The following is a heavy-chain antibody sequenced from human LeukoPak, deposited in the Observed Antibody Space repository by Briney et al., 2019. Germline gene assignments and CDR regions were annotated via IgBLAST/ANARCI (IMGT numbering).Heavy chain of an antibody. CDR3: ARARAADSHFDY. CDR1: GFTFSSYS. J-gene: IGHJ4*02. CDR2: ISSSSSYI. V-gene: IGHV3-21*01. D-gene: IGHD6-13*01. Sequence: GGSLRLSCAASGFTFSSYSMNWVRQAPGEGLEWVSSISSSSSYIYYADSVKGRFTISRDNAKNSLYLQMNSLRAEDTAVYYCARARAADSHFDYWGQGTLVTVSS.